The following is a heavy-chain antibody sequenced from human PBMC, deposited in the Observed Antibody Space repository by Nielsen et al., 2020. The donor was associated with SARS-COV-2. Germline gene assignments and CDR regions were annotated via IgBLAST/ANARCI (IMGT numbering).Heavy chain of an antibody. D-gene: IGHD1-1*01. Sequence: GESLKISCAASGFTFSNAWMSWVRQAPGKGLEWVGRIKSKTDGGTTDYAAPVKGRFTISRDDSKNTLYLQMNSLKTEDTAVYYCRNDADYYYGMDVWGQGTTVTVSS. J-gene: IGHJ6*02. CDR2: IKSKTDGGTT. CDR1: GFTFSNAW. CDR3: RNDADYYYGMDV. V-gene: IGHV3-15*01.